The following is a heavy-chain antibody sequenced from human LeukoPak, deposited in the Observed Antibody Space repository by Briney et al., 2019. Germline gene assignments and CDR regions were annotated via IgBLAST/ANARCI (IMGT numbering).Heavy chain of an antibody. J-gene: IGHJ4*02. CDR3: AKCTTGNAHYPIDY. CDR1: GFTFSNYA. CDR2: VSASGDFT. D-gene: IGHD4-17*01. Sequence: PGGSRRLSCAASGFTFSNYAMSWVRQAPGKGLEWVSAVSASGDFTYYADSVKGRFTISRDNSRNTPYLQMNSLRAEDSAVFYCAKCTTGNAHYPIDYWGQGALVTVSS. V-gene: IGHV3-23*01.